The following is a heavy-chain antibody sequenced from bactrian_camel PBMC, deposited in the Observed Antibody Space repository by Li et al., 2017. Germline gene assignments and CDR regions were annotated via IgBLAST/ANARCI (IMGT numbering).Heavy chain of an antibody. V-gene: IGHV3S1*01. CDR2: IGARGFPT. J-gene: IGHJ4*01. D-gene: IGHD3*01. CDR1: GLRGRSYT. Sequence: VQLVESGGGSVQAGGSLRLSCEASGLRGRSYTMGWIRQAPEKDLEWVTSIGARGFPTLYTDSAKGRFTISRDNAKNTLHLQLDGVKTEDTAMYYCAIGWGATSTSNPRGQGTQVTVS. CDR3: AIGWGATSTSNP.